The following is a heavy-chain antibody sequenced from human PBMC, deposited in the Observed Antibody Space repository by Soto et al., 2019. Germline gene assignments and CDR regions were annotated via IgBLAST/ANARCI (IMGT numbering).Heavy chain of an antibody. Sequence: PGGSLILSCAASGFTFSNYAMNWVRQAPGKGLEWVSTISGSGGSTYYADSVKGRFTISRDNSKNTLYLQMNSLRAEDTAVYYCAKGFYDSSGYPDYFDYWGQGTLVTVSS. CDR1: GFTFSNYA. CDR2: ISGSGGST. J-gene: IGHJ4*02. V-gene: IGHV3-23*01. CDR3: AKGFYDSSGYPDYFDY. D-gene: IGHD3-22*01.